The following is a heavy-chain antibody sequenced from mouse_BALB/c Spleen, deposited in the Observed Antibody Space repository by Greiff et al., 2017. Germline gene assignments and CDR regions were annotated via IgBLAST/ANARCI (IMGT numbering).Heavy chain of an antibody. D-gene: IGHD2-1*01. CDR1: GFTFSSYG. CDR3: ASGNYYFDY. CDR2: ISSGGSYT. J-gene: IGHJ2*01. V-gene: IGHV5-6*01. Sequence: EVHLVESGGDLVKPGGSLKLSCAASGFTFSSYGMSWVRQTPDKRLEWVATISSGGSYTYYPDSVKGRFTISRDNAKNTLYLQMSSLKSEDTAMYYCASGNYYFDYWGQGTTLTVSS.